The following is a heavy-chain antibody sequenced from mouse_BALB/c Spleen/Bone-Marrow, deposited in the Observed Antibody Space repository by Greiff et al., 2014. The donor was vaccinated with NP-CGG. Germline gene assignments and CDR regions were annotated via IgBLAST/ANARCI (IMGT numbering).Heavy chain of an antibody. CDR3: ARWEYYAMDY. V-gene: IGHV14-3*02. Sequence: EVQLQESGAELVKPGPSVKLSCTASGFNIKDTYMHWVKQRPEQGLGWIGRIDPANGNTKYDPKFQGKATITADTSSNTAYLQLSSLTSEDTAVYYCARWEYYAMDYWGQGTSVTVSS. D-gene: IGHD4-1*01. J-gene: IGHJ4*01. CDR2: IDPANGNT. CDR1: GFNIKDTY.